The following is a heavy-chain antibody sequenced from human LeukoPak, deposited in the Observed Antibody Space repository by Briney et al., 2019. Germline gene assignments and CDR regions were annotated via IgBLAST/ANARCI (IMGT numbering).Heavy chain of an antibody. V-gene: IGHV3-48*01. CDR2: ISSSSSTI. D-gene: IGHD1-1*01. CDR1: GFTFSSYS. CDR3: ARPKTGTGFDY. J-gene: IGHJ4*02. Sequence: GGSLRLSYAASGFTFSSYSMNWVRQAPGKGLEWVSYISSSSSTIYHADSVKGRFTISRDNAKNSLYLQMNSLRAEDTAVYYCARPKTGTGFDYWGQGTLVTVSS.